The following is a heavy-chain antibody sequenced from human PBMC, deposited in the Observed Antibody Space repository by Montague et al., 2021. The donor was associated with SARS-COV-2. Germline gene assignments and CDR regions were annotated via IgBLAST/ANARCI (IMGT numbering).Heavy chain of an antibody. CDR1: GGSISSSSYY. D-gene: IGHD6-13*01. V-gene: IGHV4-39*01. CDR3: ARHGVFCAAAAGTVDP. J-gene: IGHJ5*02. CDR2: IYYSGST. Sequence: SETLSLTCTVSGGSISSSSYYWGWIRQPPGKGLEWIGSIYYSGSTHYNPSLKSRVTTSVDPSKNQFSLKLSSVTAADTAVYYCARHGVFCAAAAGTVDPWGQGTLVTVSS.